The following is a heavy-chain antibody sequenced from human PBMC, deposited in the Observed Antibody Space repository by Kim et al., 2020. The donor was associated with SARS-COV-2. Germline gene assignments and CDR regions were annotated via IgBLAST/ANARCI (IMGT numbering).Heavy chain of an antibody. CDR1: GFTFSSYA. D-gene: IGHD6-19*01. CDR2: ISTNGGST. J-gene: IGHJ4*02. CDR3: VKERTSGWYDFDY. V-gene: IGHV3-64D*06. Sequence: GGSLRLSCSASGFTFSSYAMHWVRQAPGKGLEYVSGISTNGGSTYYADSVKDRFIISIDNSRNMLNLQMSSLRSEDTAVYYCVKERTSGWYDFDYWGQGTLVTVSS.